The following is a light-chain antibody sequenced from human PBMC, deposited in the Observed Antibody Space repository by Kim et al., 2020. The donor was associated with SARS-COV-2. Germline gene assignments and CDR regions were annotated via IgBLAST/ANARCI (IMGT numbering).Light chain of an antibody. CDR2: DVS. Sequence: QSALAQPASVSGSPGQSITISCTGTSSDVGGYNYVSWYQQHPGKAPKLMIYDVSKRPSGVSNRFSGSKSGNTASLTISGLQAEDEADYYCSSYTSSSTSVVFGGGPQLTVL. V-gene: IGLV2-14*01. J-gene: IGLJ2*01. CDR3: SSYTSSSTSVV. CDR1: SSDVGGYNY.